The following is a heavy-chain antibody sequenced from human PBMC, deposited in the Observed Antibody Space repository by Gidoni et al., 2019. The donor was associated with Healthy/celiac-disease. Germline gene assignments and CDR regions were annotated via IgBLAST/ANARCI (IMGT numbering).Heavy chain of an antibody. CDR2: IIPILGTA. D-gene: IGHD2-2*02. J-gene: IGHJ6*02. V-gene: IGHV1-69*01. CDR3: ARMRGAAAIYGMDV. CDR1: GGTFSSYA. Sequence: QVPLLQPGAEVQNPGPSVQVSCKASGGTFSSYASSWVRQAPGQGLEWMGGIIPILGTANYAQKFQGRVTITADESTSTADMELSSLGSEDTDVYYCARMRGAAAIYGMDVWGQGTTVTVSS.